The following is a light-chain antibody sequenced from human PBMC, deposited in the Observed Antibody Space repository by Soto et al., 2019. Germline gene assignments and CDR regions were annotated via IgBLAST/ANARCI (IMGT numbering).Light chain of an antibody. Sequence: EIVLTQSPGTLSLSPGERATLSCRASQSVSSNYLAWYQQQRGQAPMLLIYGASSRATGLPTRFSGSGSGTDFTLTISRLEPEDFAVYYCQQYDTSPRTFGQGTKVEI. CDR2: GAS. CDR1: QSVSSNY. V-gene: IGKV3-20*01. J-gene: IGKJ1*01. CDR3: QQYDTSPRT.